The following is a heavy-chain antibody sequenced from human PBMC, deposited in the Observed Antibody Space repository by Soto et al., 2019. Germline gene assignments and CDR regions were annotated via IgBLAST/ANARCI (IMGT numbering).Heavy chain of an antibody. D-gene: IGHD4-17*01. J-gene: IGHJ4*02. V-gene: IGHV3-23*01. CDR3: ATPASMTIRDGFDH. CDR1: GFTFSSYA. Sequence: EVQVLESGGGLVQPGGSLRLSCAASGFTFSSYAMSWVRQAPGQGLEWVSAISGSGSNPYYADSVKGRFTISRDNSKNTLYLQMNSLRAEDTALYYCATPASMTIRDGFDHWGQGTLVTVSS. CDR2: ISGSGSNP.